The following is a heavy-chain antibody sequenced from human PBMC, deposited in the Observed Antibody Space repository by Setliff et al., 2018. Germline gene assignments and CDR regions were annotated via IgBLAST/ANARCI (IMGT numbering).Heavy chain of an antibody. J-gene: IGHJ4*02. CDR2: INHSGST. CDR3: RFWSGYYENDY. V-gene: IGHV4-34*01. Sequence: PSETLSLTCTVYGGSFSNYYWSWIRQPPGKGLEWIGEINHSGSTNYNSSLTSRVTISVDTSKNQFSLKLSSVTAADTAVYYCRFWSGYYENDYWGQGTLVTVSS. D-gene: IGHD3-3*01. CDR1: GGSFSNYY.